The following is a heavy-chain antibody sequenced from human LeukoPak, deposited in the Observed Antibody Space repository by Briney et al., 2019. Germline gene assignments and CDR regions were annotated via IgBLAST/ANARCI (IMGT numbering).Heavy chain of an antibody. J-gene: IGHJ4*02. CDR2: IKQDGSET. D-gene: IGHD1-26*01. CDR3: AKGLMGATPYYFDY. CDR1: GFTFRSYW. V-gene: IGHV3-7*01. Sequence: GGSLRLSCAASGFTFRSYWMTWVRQYPWKGLEWVANIKQDGSETYYADSVKGRFTISRDNAKRSLYLQMNSLRAEDTAVYYCAKGLMGATPYYFDYWGQGTLVTVSS.